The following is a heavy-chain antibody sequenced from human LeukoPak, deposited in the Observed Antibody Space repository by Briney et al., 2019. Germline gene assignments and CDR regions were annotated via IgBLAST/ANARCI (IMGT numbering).Heavy chain of an antibody. D-gene: IGHD2-21*02. CDR2: IIPIFGTA. V-gene: IGHV1-69*13. CDR3: ARNTETAIPLPYYFDY. CDR1: GGTFSSYA. J-gene: IGHJ4*02. Sequence: SVKVSCKASGGTFSSYAISWVRQAPGQGLEWMGGIIPIFGTANYAQKFQGRVTITADESTSTAYMDLSSLRSEDTAVYYCARNTETAIPLPYYFDYWGQGTLVTVSS.